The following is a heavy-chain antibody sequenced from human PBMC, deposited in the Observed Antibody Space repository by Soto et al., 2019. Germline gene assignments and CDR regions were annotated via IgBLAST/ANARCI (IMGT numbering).Heavy chain of an antibody. CDR1: GFTFSSYA. J-gene: IGHJ4*02. CDR3: ARDFVGSDYHFDC. V-gene: IGHV3-33*01. Sequence: QVQLVESGGGVVQPGRSLRVSCAASGFTFSSYAMHWVRQAPGKGLEWVAVIWYDGTSKYYADSVKGRFTISRDSSKNTLYLQMNCLRVEDTSVYYCARDFVGSDYHFDCWGQGTLVTVSS. D-gene: IGHD4-17*01. CDR2: IWYDGTSK.